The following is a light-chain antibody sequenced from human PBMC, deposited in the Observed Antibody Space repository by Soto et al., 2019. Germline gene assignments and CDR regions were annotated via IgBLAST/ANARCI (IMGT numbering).Light chain of an antibody. CDR1: QNINTD. CDR2: HAS. J-gene: IGKJ1*01. V-gene: IGKV1-5*01. Sequence: IQMPQSPSTLSASVGDRVTITCRASQNINTDLAWYQQKPGKVPNLLIYHASSLVTGVPSRFSGSGSGTEFTLTISSLQPDDFAAYYCQQYSTLWTFGQGTKVDIK. CDR3: QQYSTLWT.